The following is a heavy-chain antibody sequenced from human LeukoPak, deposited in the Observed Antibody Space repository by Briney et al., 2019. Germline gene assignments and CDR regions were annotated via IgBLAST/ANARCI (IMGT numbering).Heavy chain of an antibody. Sequence: ASVKVSCEASGYTFTGYYMHWVRQAPGQGLEWMGRINPNSGGTNYAQKFQGRVTMTRDTSISTAYMELSRLRSDDTAVYYCARDSQLRPFDYWGQGTLVTVSS. CDR3: ARDSQLRPFDY. CDR2: INPNSGGT. V-gene: IGHV1-2*06. D-gene: IGHD1-1*01. CDR1: GYTFTGYY. J-gene: IGHJ4*02.